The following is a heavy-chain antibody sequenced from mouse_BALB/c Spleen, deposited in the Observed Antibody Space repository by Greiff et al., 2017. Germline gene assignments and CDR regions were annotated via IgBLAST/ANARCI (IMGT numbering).Heavy chain of an antibody. CDR3: ARDWDEDY. CDR2: IDPANGNT. J-gene: IGHJ2*01. D-gene: IGHD4-1*01. Sequence: VHVKQSGAELVKPGASVKLSCTASGFNIKDTYMHWVKQRPEQGLEWIGRIDPANGNTKYDPKFQGKATITADTSSNTAYLQLSSLTSEDTAVYYCARDWDEDYWGQGTTLTVSS. CDR1: GFNIKDTY. V-gene: IGHV14-3*02.